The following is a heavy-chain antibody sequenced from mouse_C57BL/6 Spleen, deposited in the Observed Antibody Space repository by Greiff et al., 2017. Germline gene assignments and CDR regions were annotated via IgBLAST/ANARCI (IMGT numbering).Heavy chain of an antibody. Sequence: EVQLQQSGPELVKPGASVKISCKASGYTFTDYYMNWVKQSHGKSLEWIGDINPNYGGTSYNQKFKGKATLTVDKSSSTAYMELRSLTSEDSAVYYCARFYSNYFDYWGQGTTLTVSS. CDR3: ARFYSNYFDY. CDR1: GYTFTDYY. D-gene: IGHD2-5*01. CDR2: INPNYGGT. V-gene: IGHV1-26*01. J-gene: IGHJ2*01.